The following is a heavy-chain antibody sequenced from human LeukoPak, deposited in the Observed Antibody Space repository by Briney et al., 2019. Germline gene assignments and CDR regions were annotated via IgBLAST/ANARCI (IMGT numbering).Heavy chain of an antibody. J-gene: IGHJ4*02. Sequence: ASVKVSCKASGYTFTSYYMHWVRQAPGQGLEWMGLINPTGDSTGYAQKFQGRVTMTTDTSTSTAYMELRSLRSDDTAVYYCARDYGVVGATIVDYWGQGTLVTVSS. D-gene: IGHD1-26*01. CDR1: GYTFTSYY. CDR2: INPTGDST. V-gene: IGHV1-46*01. CDR3: ARDYGVVGATIVDY.